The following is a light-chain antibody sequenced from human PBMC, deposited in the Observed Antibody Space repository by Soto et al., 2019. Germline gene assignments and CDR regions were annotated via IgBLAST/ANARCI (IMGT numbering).Light chain of an antibody. V-gene: IGKV3-15*01. CDR1: QSVSSY. Sequence: EIVLTQSPATLSLSPGERATLSCRASQSVSSYLAWYQQKPGQAPRLLIYAASTRATGVPARFSGSGSGTEFTLTISSLQSEDCAVYYCQQYDDWPPMYTVGQGTKGDIK. CDR3: QQYDDWPPMYT. CDR2: AAS. J-gene: IGKJ2*01.